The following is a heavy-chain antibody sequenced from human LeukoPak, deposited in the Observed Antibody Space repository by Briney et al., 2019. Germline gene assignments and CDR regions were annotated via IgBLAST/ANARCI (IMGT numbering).Heavy chain of an antibody. CDR2: VSYDGTNK. V-gene: IGHV3-30*18. D-gene: IGHD2-2*01. CDR1: GFTFSSYG. Sequence: PGRSLRLSCAASGFTFSSYGMHWVRQAPGKGLEWVAVVSYDGTNKYYADSVKGRFTISRGNSKNTLYLQMNSLRAEDTAVYYCAKHRSTSCYAASNYWGQGTLVTVSS. CDR3: AKHRSTSCYAASNY. J-gene: IGHJ4*02.